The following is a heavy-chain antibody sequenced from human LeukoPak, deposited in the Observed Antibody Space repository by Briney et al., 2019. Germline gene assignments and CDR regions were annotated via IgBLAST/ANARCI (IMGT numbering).Heavy chain of an antibody. Sequence: GGSLRLSCAASGFIFSTYWVTWVRQAPGKGLEWVATIKYDGNEKYYVDSVRGRFTISRDNAKNSLDLQMNSLTADDTAIYYCVRESFSRGDFNWGQGTLVSVSS. J-gene: IGHJ4*02. V-gene: IGHV3-7*01. CDR3: VRESFSRGDFN. D-gene: IGHD7-27*01. CDR1: GFIFSTYW. CDR2: IKYDGNEK.